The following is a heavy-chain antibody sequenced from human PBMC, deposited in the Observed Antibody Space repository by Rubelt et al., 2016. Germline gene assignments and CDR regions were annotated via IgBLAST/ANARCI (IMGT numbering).Heavy chain of an antibody. CDR2: IYYSGST. Sequence: QVQLQESGPGLVKPSETLSLTCSVSGGSISSYYWSWIRQPPGKGLEWIGSIYYSGSTYYNPSLKSRVTISVDTSKNQFSLKLSSVTAADTAVYYCASSWYRFDYWGQGTRVTVSS. CDR3: ASSWYRFDY. D-gene: IGHD6-13*01. V-gene: IGHV4-59*01. CDR1: GGSISSYY. J-gene: IGHJ4*02.